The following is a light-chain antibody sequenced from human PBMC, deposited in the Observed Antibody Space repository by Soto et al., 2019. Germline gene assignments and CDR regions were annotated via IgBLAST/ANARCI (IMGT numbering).Light chain of an antibody. CDR2: GNS. CDR3: QSYDSSLSGSGV. J-gene: IGLJ1*01. Sequence: GAPGQRVXXXXTXXXXXXVAGYDVHWYQQLPGTAPKLLIYGNSNRPSGVPDRFSGSKSGTSASLAITGLQAEDEADYYCQSYDSSLSGSGVFGTGTKVTVL. CDR1: XXXXVAGYD. V-gene: IGLV1-40*01.